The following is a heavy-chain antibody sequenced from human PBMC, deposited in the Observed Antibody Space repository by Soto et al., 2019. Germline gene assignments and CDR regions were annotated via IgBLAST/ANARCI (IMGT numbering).Heavy chain of an antibody. J-gene: IGHJ4*02. CDR2: IRSKAYGGTT. Sequence: GGSLRLSCTASGFTFGDYAMSWFRQAPGKGLEWVGFIRSKAYGGTTEYAAFGKGRFTISSDDSKSIAYLQMNSLKTEDTAVYYCTSADTAMVTNWGQGTLVTVSS. V-gene: IGHV3-49*03. CDR3: TSADTAMVTN. CDR1: GFTFGDYA. D-gene: IGHD5-18*01.